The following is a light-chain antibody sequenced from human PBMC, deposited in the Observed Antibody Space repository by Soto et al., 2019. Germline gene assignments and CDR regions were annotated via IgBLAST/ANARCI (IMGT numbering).Light chain of an antibody. CDR3: QHYSNLIT. Sequence: GDSLTINCQASQDVSNYLNWYQQKLGKAPKLLIYDASNLETGLPSRFSRSGSGTYFSFTISRQQPEDFAPYYRQHYSNLITFAPGTRLEIK. J-gene: IGKJ5*01. CDR1: QDVSNY. V-gene: IGKV1-33*01. CDR2: DAS.